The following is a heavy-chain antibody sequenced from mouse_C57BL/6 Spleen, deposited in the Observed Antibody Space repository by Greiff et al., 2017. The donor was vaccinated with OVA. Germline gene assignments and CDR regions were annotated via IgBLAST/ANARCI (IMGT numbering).Heavy chain of an antibody. CDR2: IDPNSGGT. CDR1: GYTFTSYW. Sequence: QVQLKQPGAELVKPGASVKLSCKASGYTFTSYWMHWVKQRPGRGLEWIGRIDPNSGGTKYNEKFKSKATLTVDKPSSTTYMQLSSLTSEDSAVYYCARSDYYYGSTYAMDYWGQGTSVTVSS. CDR3: ARSDYYYGSTYAMDY. D-gene: IGHD1-1*01. J-gene: IGHJ4*01. V-gene: IGHV1-72*01.